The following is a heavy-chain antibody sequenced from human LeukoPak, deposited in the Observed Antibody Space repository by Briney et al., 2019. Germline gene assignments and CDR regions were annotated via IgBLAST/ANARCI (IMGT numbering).Heavy chain of an antibody. V-gene: IGHV3-30*04. CDR3: ARDPSGPYDSSGRAEYYFDY. J-gene: IGHJ4*02. D-gene: IGHD3-22*01. CDR2: ISYDGSNK. CDR1: GFTFSSYA. Sequence: PGGSLRLSCAASGFTFSSYAMHWVRQAPGKGLEWVAVISYDGSNKYYADSVKGRFTISRDNSKNTLYLQMNSLRAEDTAVYYCARDPSGPYDSSGRAEYYFDYWGQGTLVTVSS.